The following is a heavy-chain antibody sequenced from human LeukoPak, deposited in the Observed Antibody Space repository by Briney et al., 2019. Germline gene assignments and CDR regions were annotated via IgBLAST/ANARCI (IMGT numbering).Heavy chain of an antibody. Sequence: GGSLRLSCAASGFTFSSYAMSWVRQAPGKGLEWISAISGSGGSTYYADSVKGRFTISRDNAKNSLYLQMNSLRAEDTAVYYCAPLPRDDYDPDYWGQGTLVTVSS. CDR3: APLPRDDYDPDY. J-gene: IGHJ4*02. D-gene: IGHD4-17*01. V-gene: IGHV3-23*01. CDR1: GFTFSSYA. CDR2: ISGSGGST.